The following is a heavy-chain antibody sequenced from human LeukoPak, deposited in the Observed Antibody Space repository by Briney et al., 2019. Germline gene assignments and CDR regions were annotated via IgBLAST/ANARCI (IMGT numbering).Heavy chain of an antibody. CDR2: VLPGDSDT. V-gene: IGHV5-51*01. CDR1: GYRFSMSW. CDR3: ATLRGDAALIAGSGAFDF. Sequence: GESQKISCKGSGYRFSMSWIAWVRQMPGKGLEWMGIVLPGDSDTRYSPSFRGQVTISADKSINTAYVQWSSLKASDTAMYYCATLRGDAALIAGSGAFDFWGQGTMVTVSS. J-gene: IGHJ3*01. D-gene: IGHD5-18*01.